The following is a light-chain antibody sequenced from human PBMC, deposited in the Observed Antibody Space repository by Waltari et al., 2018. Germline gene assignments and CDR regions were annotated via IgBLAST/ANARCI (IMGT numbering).Light chain of an antibody. CDR3: QQSYSTPLT. Sequence: DIQMTQSPSSLSAPVGDSVTITCRASQRISSYLNWYQQKPGKAPKLLIYAASRLQSGVPSRFSGSGSGTDFTLTISSLQPEDFATYYCQQSYSTPLTFGGGTKVEIK. V-gene: IGKV1-39*01. CDR1: QRISSY. CDR2: AAS. J-gene: IGKJ4*01.